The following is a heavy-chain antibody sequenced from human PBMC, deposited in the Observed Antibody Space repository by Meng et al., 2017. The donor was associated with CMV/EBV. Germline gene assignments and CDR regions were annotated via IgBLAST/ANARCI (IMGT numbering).Heavy chain of an antibody. CDR3: AREGLAAYGMDV. CDR1: GGSISSYY. V-gene: IGHV4-59*01. CDR2: IYYSGST. Sequence: SETLSLTCTVSGGSISSYYWSWIRQPPGKGLEWIGYIYYSGSTNYNPSLKSRVTILVDTSKNQFSLKLSSVTAADTAVYYCAREGLAAYGMDVWGQGTTVTVSS. J-gene: IGHJ6*02. D-gene: IGHD3/OR15-3a*01.